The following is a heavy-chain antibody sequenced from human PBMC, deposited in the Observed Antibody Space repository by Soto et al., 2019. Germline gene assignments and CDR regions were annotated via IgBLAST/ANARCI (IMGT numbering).Heavy chain of an antibody. Sequence: QVQLVQSGAEVKGPGDSVRVSCEASGYTFTAYYIHWVRQAPGQGLEWTGWINPKFGDTTYAQDFQGRVSMTRDMSISTVYMDLSSLTSDDTAIYYCARNMDYYYGRGSGNGHGVWGQGTTVTVFS. CDR2: INPKFGDT. J-gene: IGHJ6*02. D-gene: IGHD3-10*02. CDR3: ARNMDYYYGRGSGNGHGV. V-gene: IGHV1-2*02. CDR1: GYTFTAYY.